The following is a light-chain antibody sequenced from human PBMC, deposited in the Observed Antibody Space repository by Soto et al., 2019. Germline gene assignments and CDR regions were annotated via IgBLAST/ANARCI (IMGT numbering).Light chain of an antibody. CDR1: SSDVGGYNY. J-gene: IGLJ2*01. CDR2: DVS. V-gene: IGLV2-14*01. CDR3: SSFTSSTTPE. Sequence: QSVLTKPACVSGSPGQSITISCTGTSSDVGGYNYVSWYQQHPGKAPKLMIYDVSNRPSGVSSRFSGSKSSNTASLTISGLQAEDEADYYCSSFTSSTTPEFGGGTKLTVL.